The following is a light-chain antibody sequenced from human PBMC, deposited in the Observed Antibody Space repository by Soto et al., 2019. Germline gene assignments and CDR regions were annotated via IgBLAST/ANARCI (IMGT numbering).Light chain of an antibody. Sequence: QSVLSQPPSVSWTPGQRVTISCTGSSSNIGAHYDVHWYQQLPGTAPKLLIYGNSNRPSGVPDRFSGSKSGTSASLAITGLQAEDEADYYCQSYDNSLGVYVFGTGTKVTVL. CDR3: QSYDNSLGVYV. V-gene: IGLV1-40*01. CDR1: SSNIGAHYD. J-gene: IGLJ1*01. CDR2: GNS.